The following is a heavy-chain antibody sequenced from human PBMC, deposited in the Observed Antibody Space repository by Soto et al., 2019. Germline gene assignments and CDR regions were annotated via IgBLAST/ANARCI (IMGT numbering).Heavy chain of an antibody. Sequence: QLQLQESGPGLVKPSETLSLTGTVSGGSISSSSYSWGWIRQPPGKGLEWIGSSYYRGRPYYTPSLQRRVTISVDTSKNQFSLKLSSVTSADTAVYYCARHVRANHRYFDLWGRGTLFTVSS. J-gene: IGHJ2*01. CDR2: SYYRGRP. CDR3: ARHVRANHRYFDL. CDR1: GGSISSSSYS. V-gene: IGHV4-39*01. D-gene: IGHD5-12*01.